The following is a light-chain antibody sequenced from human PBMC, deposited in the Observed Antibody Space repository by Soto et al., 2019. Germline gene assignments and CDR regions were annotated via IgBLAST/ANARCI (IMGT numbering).Light chain of an antibody. CDR3: QVWDANTDHVV. Sequence: SYELTQPPSVSVAPGQTARLTCGGSNIGSKTVHWYQQKPGQAPVLVVYDDADRPSGIPERFSGSNSGNTAALTISRVEAGHEADYYCQVWDANTDHVVFGGGIKLTVL. J-gene: IGLJ2*01. CDR2: DDA. V-gene: IGLV3-21*02. CDR1: NIGSKT.